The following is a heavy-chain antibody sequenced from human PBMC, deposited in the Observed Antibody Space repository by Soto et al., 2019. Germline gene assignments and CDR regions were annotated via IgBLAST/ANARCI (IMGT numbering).Heavy chain of an antibody. V-gene: IGHV4-30-4*08. CDR3: ARDGDYYDSRGYHWFDP. Sequence: SETLSLTFTVSGGSISSGGYYWSWIRQPPGKGLEWIGYIYYSGSTYYNPSLKSRVTISVDTSKNQFSLKLSSVTAADTAVYYCARDGDYYDSRGYHWFDPWGQGTLVTVSS. CDR1: GGSISSGGYY. D-gene: IGHD3-22*01. CDR2: IYYSGST. J-gene: IGHJ5*02.